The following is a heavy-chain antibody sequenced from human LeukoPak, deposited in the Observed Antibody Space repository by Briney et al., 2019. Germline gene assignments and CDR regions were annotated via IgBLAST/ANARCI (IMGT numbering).Heavy chain of an antibody. V-gene: IGHV3-13*01. CDR3: ARQKTPHGNFAC. CDR1: GFTFSSYD. J-gene: IGHJ4*02. D-gene: IGHD1-26*01. Sequence: GGSLRLSCAASGFTFSSYDMHWVRHATGKGLEWVSAIGVAANTFYSGSVKGRFTISRENAKNSLYLLMSSLRAEDTAVYYCARQKTPHGNFACWGQGTLVTASS. CDR2: IGVAANT.